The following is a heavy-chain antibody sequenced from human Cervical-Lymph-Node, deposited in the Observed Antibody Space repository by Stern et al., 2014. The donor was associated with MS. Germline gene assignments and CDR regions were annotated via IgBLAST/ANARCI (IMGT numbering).Heavy chain of an antibody. V-gene: IGHV3-30*01. CDR1: GFPFTTYA. CDR3: VRGGASGWSDFDY. J-gene: IGHJ4*02. Sequence: VQLVESGGGVVQPGGSLRLPCAASGFPFTTYAMHWVRQTPGPGLEWVAVISYDGRTTYYADSVKGRFTISRDNSKNTLYLQMNSLRGEDTALYYCVRGGASGWSDFDYWGQGTLVSVSS. CDR2: ISYDGRTT. D-gene: IGHD6-19*01.